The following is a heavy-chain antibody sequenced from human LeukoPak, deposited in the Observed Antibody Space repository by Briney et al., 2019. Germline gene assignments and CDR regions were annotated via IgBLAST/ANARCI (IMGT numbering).Heavy chain of an antibody. Sequence: SETLSLTCTVSGGSISSYHWSWIRQPAGKGLEGIGRIYTSGSTNYNPSLKSRVTISVDKSKNQFSLKLTSVTAADTAVYYCARDVAAARNWFDPWGQGTLVTVSS. CDR3: ARDVAAARNWFDP. CDR1: GGSISSYH. V-gene: IGHV4-4*07. J-gene: IGHJ5*02. D-gene: IGHD6-13*01. CDR2: IYTSGST.